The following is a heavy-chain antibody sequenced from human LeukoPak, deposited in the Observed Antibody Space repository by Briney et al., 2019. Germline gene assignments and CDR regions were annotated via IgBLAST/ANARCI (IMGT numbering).Heavy chain of an antibody. CDR2: IYYSGST. J-gene: IGHJ4*02. D-gene: IGHD3-9*01. CDR1: GGSVGTTNFY. Sequence: TASETLSLTCTVSGGSVGTTNFYWGWFRQPPGKGLEWIGSIYYSGSTYYNPSLKSRVTISVDTSKNQFSLKLSSVTASDTAVYYCATSSYAGDDILPSAYWGQGTLVTVSS. CDR3: ATSSYAGDDILPSAY. V-gene: IGHV4-39*01.